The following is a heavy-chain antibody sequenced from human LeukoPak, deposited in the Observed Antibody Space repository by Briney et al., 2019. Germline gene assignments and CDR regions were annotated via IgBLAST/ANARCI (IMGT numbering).Heavy chain of an antibody. V-gene: IGHV3-11*01. CDR3: AGVGIVLAGPFDD. Sequence: GGSLRLSRAASGFTFSDYYMSWIRQAPGKGLEWISYMSGRGFPIYYADSVKGRFTISRDNAKNSLFLQMSNLQADDTAVYYCAGVGIVLAGPFDDWGQGTLVTVSS. J-gene: IGHJ4*02. CDR1: GFTFSDYY. CDR2: MSGRGFPI. D-gene: IGHD1-26*01.